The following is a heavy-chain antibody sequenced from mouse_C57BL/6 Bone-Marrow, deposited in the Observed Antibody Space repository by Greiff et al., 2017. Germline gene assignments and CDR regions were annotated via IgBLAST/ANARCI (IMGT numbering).Heavy chain of an antibody. CDR1: GFTFSSYA. Sequence: EVQGVESGGGLVKPGGSLKLSCAASGFTFSSYAMSWVRQTPEKRLEWVATISDGGSYTYYPDNVKGRFTISRDNAKNNLYLQMSHLKSEDTAMYYCARETDYYDSFAYWGQGTLVTVSA. CDR3: ARETDYYDSFAY. V-gene: IGHV5-4*01. CDR2: ISDGGSYT. J-gene: IGHJ3*01. D-gene: IGHD2-4*01.